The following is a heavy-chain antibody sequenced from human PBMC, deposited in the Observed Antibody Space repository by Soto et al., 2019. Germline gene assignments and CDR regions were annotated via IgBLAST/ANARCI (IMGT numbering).Heavy chain of an antibody. CDR3: ARVDTKVREDWNWFDP. D-gene: IGHD3-10*01. CDR2: IYYSGST. CDR1: GGAISSGGYY. Sequence: QVQLQESGPGLVKPSQTLSLTCTVSGGAISSGGYYWSWIRQHPGKGLEWIGYIYYSGSTYYNPSLQSRVTISADTSKNQFPLKLSSVTAADTAVYYCARVDTKVREDWNWFDPWGQATPVTLSS. V-gene: IGHV4-31*03. J-gene: IGHJ5*02.